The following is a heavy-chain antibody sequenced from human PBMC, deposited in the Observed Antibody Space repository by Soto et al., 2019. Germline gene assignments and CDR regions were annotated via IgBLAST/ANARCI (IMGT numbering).Heavy chain of an antibody. CDR1: GDSISSSY. CDR3: ARVDSSGSYFDS. J-gene: IGHJ4*02. CDR2: ISYSGIT. D-gene: IGHD3-22*01. Sequence: PSETLSLTCTVSGDSISSSYWNWIRQPPGKGLEWIGYISYSGITNYSPSLKSRVTIFADTSKNQFSLKLTSVTAADTAVYYCARVDSSGSYFDSWGQGTXVTVSS. V-gene: IGHV4-59*01.